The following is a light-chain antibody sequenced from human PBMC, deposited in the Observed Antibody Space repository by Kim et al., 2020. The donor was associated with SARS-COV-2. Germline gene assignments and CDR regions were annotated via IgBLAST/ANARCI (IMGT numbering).Light chain of an antibody. CDR2: AAS. V-gene: IGKV1-27*01. J-gene: IGKJ1*01. Sequence: DIQMTQSPSSLSASVGDRVTITCRASQDIANSLAWYQQKPGKVPKVLIYAASTLQSGVPSRFSGGGSGTGFTLTIGSLQTEDVATYYCQKYNSAPWTFGPGTKVDIK. CDR1: QDIANS. CDR3: QKYNSAPWT.